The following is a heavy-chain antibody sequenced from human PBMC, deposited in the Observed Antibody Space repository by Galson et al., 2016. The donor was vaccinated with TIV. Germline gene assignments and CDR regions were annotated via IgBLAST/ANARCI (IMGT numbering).Heavy chain of an antibody. CDR3: AHSLYFVNDCAYPFDN. V-gene: IGHV1-46*02. J-gene: IGHJ4*02. D-gene: IGHD2-21*02. CDR1: GFTYNTYF. Sequence: SVKVSCKASGFTYNTYFMHWVRQAPGQGPEWMAKITPNGDSTRYAQKFQGRVTVTRDTSTKTVFLELRSLKSEDTAVYYCAHSLYFVNDCAYPFDNWGQGTLVTVSS. CDR2: ITPNGDST.